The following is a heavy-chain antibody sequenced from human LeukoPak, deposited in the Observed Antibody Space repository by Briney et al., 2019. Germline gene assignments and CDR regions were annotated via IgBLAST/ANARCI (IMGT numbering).Heavy chain of an antibody. V-gene: IGHV4-34*01. D-gene: IGHD6-6*01. CDR1: GGSFSGYY. J-gene: IGHJ4*02. CDR3: ARGLIAARRPFDY. Sequence: SETLSLTCAVYGGSFSGYYWSWIRQPPGKGLEWIGGINHSGSTNYNPSLKSRVTISVDTSKNQFSLKLSSVTAADTAVYYCARGLIAARRPFDYWGQGTLVTVSS. CDR2: INHSGST.